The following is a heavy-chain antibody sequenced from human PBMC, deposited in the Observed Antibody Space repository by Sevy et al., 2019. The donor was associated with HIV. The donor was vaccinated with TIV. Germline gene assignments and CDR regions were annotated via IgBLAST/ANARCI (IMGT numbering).Heavy chain of an antibody. CDR3: AKRPTAA. Sequence: GGSLRLSCAASGFTLSDSGVHWVRQAPGKGLEWVAFIQVDGREKFYTDSVKGRFTISRDSSKNTVYLQMKSLRDEDTAVYYCAKRPTAAWGQGTLVTVSS. V-gene: IGHV3-30*02. CDR1: GFTLSDSG. J-gene: IGHJ5*02. CDR2: IQVDGREK.